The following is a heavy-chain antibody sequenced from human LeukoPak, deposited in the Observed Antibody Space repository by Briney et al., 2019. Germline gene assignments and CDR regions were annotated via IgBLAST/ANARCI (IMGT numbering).Heavy chain of an antibody. CDR3: ARDSSPRYSGYDWVF. CDR2: INQDGSQT. D-gene: IGHD5-12*01. J-gene: IGHJ4*02. V-gene: IGHV3-7*01. CDR1: GFAFSDYW. Sequence: PGGSLRLPCTASGFAFSDYWMSWVPQAPGKGLEGLANINQDGSQTSYVDSVRGRFTVSRDNAKNSLYLQMNSLRADDTAVYYCARDSSPRYSGYDWVFWGRGTLVTVSS.